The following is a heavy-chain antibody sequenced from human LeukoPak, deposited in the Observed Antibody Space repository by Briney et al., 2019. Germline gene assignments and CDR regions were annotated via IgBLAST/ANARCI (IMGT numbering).Heavy chain of an antibody. Sequence: PGGSLRLSCAASGFTFSTYPISGVRQAPGKGLEWVSAISGGGSNTYYADSVKGRFTISRDNSKDTLYLQMNSLRAEDTAVYYCVKDSVRGYSGYGNDGFEIWGQGTMVTVSS. CDR2: ISGGGSNT. CDR3: VKDSVRGYSGYGNDGFEI. V-gene: IGHV3-23*01. CDR1: GFTFSTYP. D-gene: IGHD5-12*01. J-gene: IGHJ3*02.